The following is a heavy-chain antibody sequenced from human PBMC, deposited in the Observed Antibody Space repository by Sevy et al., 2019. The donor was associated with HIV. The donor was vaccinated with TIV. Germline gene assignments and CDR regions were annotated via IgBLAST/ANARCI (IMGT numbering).Heavy chain of an antibody. CDR1: GFTFSSYW. J-gene: IGHJ4*02. Sequence: GGSLRLSCAASGFTFSSYWMHWVRQAPGKGLVWVSRINSDGTNTNYADSVKGRFTISRDNAKKTLYLQMNSLRAEDTAVYYCARVAAGMGQQIDYWGQGTLVTVSS. V-gene: IGHV3-74*01. CDR3: ARVAAGMGQQIDY. CDR2: INSDGTNT. D-gene: IGHD6-19*01.